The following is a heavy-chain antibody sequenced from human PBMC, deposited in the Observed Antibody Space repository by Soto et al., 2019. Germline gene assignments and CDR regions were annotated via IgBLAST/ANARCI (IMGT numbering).Heavy chain of an antibody. CDR3: AKSPQYYDILTGYFFDY. CDR2: ISYDGSNK. D-gene: IGHD3-9*01. Sequence: GGSLRLSCAASGFTFSSYGMHWVRQAPGKGLEWVAVISYDGSNKYYADSVKGRFTISRDNSKNTLYLQMNSLRAEDTAVYYCAKSPQYYDILTGYFFDYWGQGTLVTVSS. J-gene: IGHJ4*02. CDR1: GFTFSSYG. V-gene: IGHV3-30*18.